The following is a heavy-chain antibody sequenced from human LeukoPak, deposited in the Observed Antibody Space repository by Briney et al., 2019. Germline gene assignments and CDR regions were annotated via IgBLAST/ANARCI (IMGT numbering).Heavy chain of an antibody. CDR3: SKGPRSAAGDPYQ. V-gene: IGHV3-48*03. CDR1: GFSFGDSD. J-gene: IGHJ4*02. Sequence: GRSLRLSCAASGFSFGDSDKHWFRQPPGRGLESISYISGTTMTMKYADSVRGRFTISRDTAKNSVSLQMNSLRAEDTAFYYCSKGPRSAAGDPYQWGQGTLVTVSS. CDR2: ISGTTMTM. D-gene: IGHD2-21*02.